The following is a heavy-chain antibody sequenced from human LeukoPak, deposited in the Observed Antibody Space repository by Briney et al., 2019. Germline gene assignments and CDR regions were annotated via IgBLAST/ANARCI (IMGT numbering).Heavy chain of an antibody. V-gene: IGHV3-23*01. CDR1: GFTFSNYV. CDR3: AKLSTLTGIQLWSPYFDY. J-gene: IGHJ4*02. CDR2: ISGSGGST. Sequence: PGGSLRLSCAASGFTFSNYVMIWVRQAPGKGLEWVSAISGSGGSTYYADSVKGRFTISRDNSKNTLYLQMNSLRAEDTAVYYCAKLSTLTGIQLWSPYFDYWGQGTLVTVSS. D-gene: IGHD5-18*01.